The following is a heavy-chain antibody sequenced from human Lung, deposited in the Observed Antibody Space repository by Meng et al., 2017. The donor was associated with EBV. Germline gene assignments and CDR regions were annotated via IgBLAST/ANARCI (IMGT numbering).Heavy chain of an antibody. CDR3: ASRPGIAVAGFDY. Sequence: QVNVVQFGTEVKKPGATVEVSCKASGYTFTSYAMNWVRQDPGQRLEWMGWINTGNGETKYSQKFQGRDTLTRDTSASTAYMELSSLRSEDTAVYYCASRPGIAVAGFDYWGQGTLVTVSS. CDR2: INTGNGET. D-gene: IGHD6-19*01. J-gene: IGHJ4*02. CDR1: GYTFTSYA. V-gene: IGHV1-3*04.